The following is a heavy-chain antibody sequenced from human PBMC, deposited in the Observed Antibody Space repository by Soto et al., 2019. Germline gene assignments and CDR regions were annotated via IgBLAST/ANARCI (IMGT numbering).Heavy chain of an antibody. CDR1: GGTFSSYA. V-gene: IGHV1-18*01. D-gene: IGHD2-15*01. CDR2: IIPYNGKT. Sequence: ASVKVSCKASGGTFSSYAISWVRQSPGQGLEWLGGIIPYNGKTNYAQKLPGRVTMTTDTSTSTAYMELRSLRSDDTAVYYCAREIQFYCSGGSCYSRSDAFDIWGQGTMVTVSS. CDR3: AREIQFYCSGGSCYSRSDAFDI. J-gene: IGHJ3*02.